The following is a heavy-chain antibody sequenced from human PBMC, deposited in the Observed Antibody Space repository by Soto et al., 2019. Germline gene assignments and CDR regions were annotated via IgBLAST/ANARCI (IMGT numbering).Heavy chain of an antibody. V-gene: IGHV3-23*01. D-gene: IGHD1-26*01. CDR1: GFTFSSYA. CDR3: AKDLSAFGEWELLPPYFQH. Sequence: EVQLLESGGGLVQPGGSLRLSCAASGFTFSSYAMSWVRQAPGKGLEWVSAISGSGGSTYYADSVKGRFTISRDNSKNTLYLQMNSLRAEDTAVYYCAKDLSAFGEWELLPPYFQHWGQGTLVTVSS. CDR2: ISGSGGST. J-gene: IGHJ1*01.